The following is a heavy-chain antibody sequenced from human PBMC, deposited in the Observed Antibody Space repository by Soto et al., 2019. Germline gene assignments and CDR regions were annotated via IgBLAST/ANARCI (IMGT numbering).Heavy chain of an antibody. CDR3: ARIGVVPYYYYGMDV. CDR2: IFSNDEK. Sequence: QVTLKESGPVLVKPTGTLTLTCTVSGFSLSNARMGVSWIRQPPGKALEWLAHIFSNDEKSYSTSLNSRLTISQDTSKSQVVLTMTNMDPVDTATYYCARIGVVPYYYYGMDVWGQGTTVTVSS. J-gene: IGHJ6*02. D-gene: IGHD2-21*01. CDR1: GFSLSNARMG. V-gene: IGHV2-26*01.